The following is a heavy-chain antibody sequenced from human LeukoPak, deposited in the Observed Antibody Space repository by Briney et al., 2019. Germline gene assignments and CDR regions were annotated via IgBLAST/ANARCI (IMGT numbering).Heavy chain of an antibody. D-gene: IGHD3-22*01. CDR1: GGSISSYY. CDR2: IYYSGST. V-gene: IGHV4-59*01. J-gene: IGHJ4*02. Sequence: KPSETLSLTCTVSGGSISSYYWSWIRQPPGKGLEWIGYIYYSGSTNYNPSLKSRVTISVDTSKNQFSLKLSSVTAADTAVYYCAREHTDYYDSSGPFDYWGQGTLVTVSS. CDR3: AREHTDYYDSSGPFDY.